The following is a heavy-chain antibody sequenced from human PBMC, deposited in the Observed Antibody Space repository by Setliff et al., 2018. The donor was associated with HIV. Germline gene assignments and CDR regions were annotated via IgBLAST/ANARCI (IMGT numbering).Heavy chain of an antibody. CDR2: ISTSGST. Sequence: SETLSLTCTVSGGSITSYYWSWIRQPPGKGLEWIGYISTSGSTNYNPSLKSRVTISVDTSKNHVSLKLTSVTAADTAVCYCAREGLGLFDYWGQGTLVTVSS. J-gene: IGHJ4*02. D-gene: IGHD1-26*01. CDR3: AREGLGLFDY. V-gene: IGHV4-4*09. CDR1: GGSITSYY.